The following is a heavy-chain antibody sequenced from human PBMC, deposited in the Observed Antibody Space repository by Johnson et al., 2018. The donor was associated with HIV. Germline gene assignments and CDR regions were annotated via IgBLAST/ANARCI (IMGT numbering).Heavy chain of an antibody. J-gene: IGHJ3*02. CDR3: AKTYSGSNRDAFDI. Sequence: YYMSWIRQAPGKGLEWVSYISSSGSTIYYADSVKGRFTISRDNSKNTLYLQMNSLRAEDTAVYYCAKTYSGSNRDAFDIWGQGTMVTVSS. D-gene: IGHD1-26*01. CDR2: ISSSGSTI. CDR1: YY. V-gene: IGHV3-11*04.